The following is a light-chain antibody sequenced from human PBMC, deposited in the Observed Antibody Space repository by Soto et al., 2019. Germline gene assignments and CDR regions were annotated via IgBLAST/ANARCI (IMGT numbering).Light chain of an antibody. CDR1: QNVNID. Sequence: TQSPASLSVSPGERATITCRASQNVNIDLTWYQQKPGQAPKLLIYGASSMDTGVPARFSGSGSGTDFTLTIDSLQSEDFAPYYCQQYISWPLTFGGGTKVDIK. CDR3: QQYISWPLT. V-gene: IGKV3-15*01. J-gene: IGKJ4*01. CDR2: GAS.